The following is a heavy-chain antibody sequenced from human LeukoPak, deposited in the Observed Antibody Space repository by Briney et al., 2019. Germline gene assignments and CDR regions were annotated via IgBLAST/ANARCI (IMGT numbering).Heavy chain of an antibody. V-gene: IGHV3-7*01. D-gene: IGHD4-17*01. CDR2: IKQDGSEK. CDR1: GFTFSSYW. CDR3: ARDLATVTDLHAFDI. Sequence: GGSLRLSCAASGFTFSSYWMSWVRQAPGKGLEGVANIKQDGSEKYYVDSVKGRFTISRDNAKNSLYLQMNSLRAEDTAVYYCARDLATVTDLHAFDIWGQGTMVTVSS. J-gene: IGHJ3*02.